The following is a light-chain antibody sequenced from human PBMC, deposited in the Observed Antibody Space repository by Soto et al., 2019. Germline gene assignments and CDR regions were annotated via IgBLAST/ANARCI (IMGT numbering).Light chain of an antibody. CDR3: QQYNNWPIT. Sequence: DIEMTQSPSTLPASVGDRVTITCRASQSVGRWLAWYQQRPGQAPKLLIYDTSTLETGVPSRFSGSGSGTEFTLTISSMQPDDFAVYYCQQYNNWPITFGPGTRLEIK. V-gene: IGKV1-5*01. CDR2: DTS. J-gene: IGKJ5*01. CDR1: QSVGRW.